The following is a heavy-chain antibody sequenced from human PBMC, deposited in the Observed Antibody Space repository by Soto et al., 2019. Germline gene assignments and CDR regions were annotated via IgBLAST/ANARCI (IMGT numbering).Heavy chain of an antibody. J-gene: IGHJ5*02. Sequence: GGSLRLSCAASGFTFSSYAMHWVRQAPGKGLEWVAVISYDGSNKYYADSVKGRFTISRDNSKNTLYLQMNSLRAEDTAVYYCVRVRSSNYIPNWFDPWGQGTLVTVSS. CDR1: GFTFSSYA. CDR3: VRVRSSNYIPNWFDP. V-gene: IGHV3-30-3*01. CDR2: ISYDGSNK. D-gene: IGHD6-13*01.